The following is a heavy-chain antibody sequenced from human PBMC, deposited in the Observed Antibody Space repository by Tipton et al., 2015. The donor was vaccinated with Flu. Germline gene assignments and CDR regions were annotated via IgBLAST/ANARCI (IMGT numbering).Heavy chain of an antibody. D-gene: IGHD2-2*01. V-gene: IGHV4-34*01. CDR1: GGSFSGYY. CDR3: ARAGRSSTIGYYYYYYMDV. Sequence: TLSLTCAVYGGSFSGYYWSWIRQPPGKGLEWIGEINHSGSTNYNPSLKSRVTISVDTSKNQFSLKLSSVTAADTAVYYCARAGRSSTIGYYYYYYMDVWGKGTTVTVSS. CDR2: INHSGST. J-gene: IGHJ6*03.